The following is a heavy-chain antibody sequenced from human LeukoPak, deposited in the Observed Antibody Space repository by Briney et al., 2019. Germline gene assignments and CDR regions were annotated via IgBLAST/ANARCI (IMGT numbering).Heavy chain of an antibody. Sequence: ASVKVSCKASGYTFTSYGISWVRQAPGQGLGWMGWISAYNGNTNYAQKLQGRVTMTTDTSTSTAYMELRSLRSDDTAVYYCARSRGSSTSSYYYYGMDVWGQGTTVTVSS. CDR1: GYTFTSYG. CDR3: ARSRGSSTSSYYYYGMDV. CDR2: ISAYNGNT. V-gene: IGHV1-18*01. J-gene: IGHJ6*02. D-gene: IGHD2-2*01.